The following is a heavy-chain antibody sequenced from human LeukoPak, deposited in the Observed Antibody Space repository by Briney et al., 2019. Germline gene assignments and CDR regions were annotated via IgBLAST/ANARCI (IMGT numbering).Heavy chain of an antibody. CDR3: ARGVSEYYYDSSGYYTGSYDP. J-gene: IGHJ5*02. CDR2: ISSDGSSK. Sequence: GGPLRLSCAASGFTFSSYAMHWVRHAPGKGLVWVSRISSDGSSKSYADSVKGRFTVSRDNAKNTLYLQMNSLRAEDTAVYYCARGVSEYYYDSSGYYTGSYDPWGQGTLVTVSS. D-gene: IGHD3-22*01. CDR1: GFTFSSYA. V-gene: IGHV3-74*01.